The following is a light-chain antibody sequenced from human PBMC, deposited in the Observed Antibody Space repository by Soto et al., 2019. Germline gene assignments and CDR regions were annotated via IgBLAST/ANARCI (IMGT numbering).Light chain of an antibody. CDR3: HQCGSSPRT. CDR2: GAS. V-gene: IGKV3-20*01. CDR1: QSVSSSY. J-gene: IGKJ1*01. Sequence: EIVLTQSPGTLSLSPGERATLSCRASQSVSSSYLAWYQQKPGQTPRLLIYGASSRATGIPDRFSGGGSGTDFTLTISRLEPEDFAVYYCHQCGSSPRTFGQGTKVEIK.